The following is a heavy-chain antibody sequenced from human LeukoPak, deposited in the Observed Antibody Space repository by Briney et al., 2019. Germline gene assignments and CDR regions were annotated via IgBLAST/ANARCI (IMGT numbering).Heavy chain of an antibody. D-gene: IGHD5-18*01. CDR3: ARLSSDGWVDTKWFDP. Sequence: GGSLQISCKGSGYRFTSYWIGWGRQVPGKGLEWMGIISPGDSDTRYSPSVQGQVTISADKSISTAYLQWSSLKASDTAMYYCARLSSDGWVDTKWFDPWGQGTLVTVSS. V-gene: IGHV5-51*01. CDR2: ISPGDSDT. CDR1: GYRFTSYW. J-gene: IGHJ5*02.